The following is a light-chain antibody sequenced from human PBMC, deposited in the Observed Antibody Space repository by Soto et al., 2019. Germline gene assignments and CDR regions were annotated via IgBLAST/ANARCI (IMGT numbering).Light chain of an antibody. CDR3: QQYNSLYT. J-gene: IGKJ2*01. CDR2: AES. Sequence: DIQLTQSPSFLSASVGDRVTITCRASQGIGNNFAWYQQKPGEPPKLLIYAESTLHSGVPSRFSGSGSGTACSLTISSLQPEDFATYYCQQYNSLYTFGQGTKLDLK. CDR1: QGIGNN. V-gene: IGKV1-9*01.